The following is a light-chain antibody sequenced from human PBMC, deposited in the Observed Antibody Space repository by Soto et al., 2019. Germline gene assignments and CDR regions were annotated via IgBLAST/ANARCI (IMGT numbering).Light chain of an antibody. CDR3: QQYNNSAPT. Sequence: EIVMTQSPATLSVSPGERATLSCRASQSVSSNLAWYQQKPGQAPRLLIYGASTRATGIPARFSGSRSGTEFTLTISSLQSEDFAVYYCQQYNNSAPTFGQGTRLEIK. CDR1: QSVSSN. V-gene: IGKV3-15*01. J-gene: IGKJ5*01. CDR2: GAS.